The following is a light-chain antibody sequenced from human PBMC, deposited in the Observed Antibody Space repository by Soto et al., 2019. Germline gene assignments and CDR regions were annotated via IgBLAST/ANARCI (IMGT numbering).Light chain of an antibody. Sequence: DIQVTQSPPTLSASVGDRVTITCRASQTISTWMAWYQQKPGEAPKLLVYDASTLQSGVASRFSGSGSGTEFTLIISGLHPDDSATYYCQQYTNTNNPGMFGQGTKVDI. V-gene: IGKV1-5*01. CDR2: DAS. CDR3: QQYTNTNNPGM. J-gene: IGKJ2*01. CDR1: QTISTW.